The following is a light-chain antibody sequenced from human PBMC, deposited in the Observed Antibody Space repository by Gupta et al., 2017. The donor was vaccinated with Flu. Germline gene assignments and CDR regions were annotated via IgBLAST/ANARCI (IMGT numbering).Light chain of an antibody. J-gene: IGKJ2*01. CDR2: LGS. Sequence: DIVMTQSPLSLPVTPGEPASISCRSSQSLLHSNGYNYLDWYLQKPGQSPQLLIYLGSNRASGVPDRFSGSGSGTDFTLKIRRVEAEDVGVYYCMQALQTPYIFGQGTKLEIK. CDR1: QSLLHSNGYNY. V-gene: IGKV2-28*01. CDR3: MQALQTPYI.